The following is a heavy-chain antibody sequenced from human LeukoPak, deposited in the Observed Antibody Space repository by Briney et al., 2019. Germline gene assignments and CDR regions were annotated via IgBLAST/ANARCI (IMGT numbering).Heavy chain of an antibody. CDR1: GYTFTSYD. Sequence: GASVKVSCKASGYTFTSYDINWVRQATGQGLEWMGWMNPNSGNTGYAQEFQGRVTMTRNTSISTAYMELSSLRSEDTAVYYCARGGYGGLYYYYYMDVWGKGTTVTVSS. CDR2: MNPNSGNT. D-gene: IGHD5-12*01. V-gene: IGHV1-8*01. CDR3: ARGGYGGLYYYYYMDV. J-gene: IGHJ6*03.